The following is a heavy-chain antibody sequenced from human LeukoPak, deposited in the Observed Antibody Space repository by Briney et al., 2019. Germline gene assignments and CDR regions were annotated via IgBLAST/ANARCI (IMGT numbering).Heavy chain of an antibody. D-gene: IGHD1-1*01. CDR3: ARDREGWTGTTAGMDV. CDR2: MNPNSGNT. CDR1: GYTFTSYD. Sequence: ASVKVSCKASGYTFTSYDINWVRQATGQGLEWMGWMNPNSGNTGYAQKFQGRVTMTRNTSISTAYMELSSLRSDDTAVYYCARDREGWTGTTAGMDVWGQGTTVTVSS. V-gene: IGHV1-8*01. J-gene: IGHJ6*02.